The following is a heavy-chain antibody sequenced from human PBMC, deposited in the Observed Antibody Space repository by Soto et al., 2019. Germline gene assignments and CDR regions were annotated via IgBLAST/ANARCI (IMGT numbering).Heavy chain of an antibody. Sequence: GGSLRLSCAASGFTFSSYGMHWVRQAPGKGLEWVAVISYDGSNKYYADSVKGRFTISRDNSKNTLYLQMNSLRAEDTAVYYCAKDYYLAQYCSGGSCYAFDIWGQGTMVTVSS. J-gene: IGHJ3*02. CDR2: ISYDGSNK. V-gene: IGHV3-30*18. D-gene: IGHD2-15*01. CDR3: AKDYYLAQYCSGGSCYAFDI. CDR1: GFTFSSYG.